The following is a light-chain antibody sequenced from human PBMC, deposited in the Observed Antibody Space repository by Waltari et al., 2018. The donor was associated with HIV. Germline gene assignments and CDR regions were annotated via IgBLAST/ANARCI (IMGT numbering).Light chain of an antibody. J-gene: IGKJ1*01. CDR3: QQYNIWPPWT. CDR2: GAS. CDR1: QSVSSK. Sequence: EIVMTQSPATLSVSPGERATLSCRASQSVSSKLAWYQHKPGQAPRLLIYGASTRATGVPARFSGRGSGTEFTLTISGLQSEDFAVYYCQQYNIWPPWTFGQGTKVDIK. V-gene: IGKV3-15*01.